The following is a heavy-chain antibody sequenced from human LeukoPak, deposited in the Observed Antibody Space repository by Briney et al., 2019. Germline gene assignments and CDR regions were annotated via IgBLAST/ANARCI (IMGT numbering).Heavy chain of an antibody. J-gene: IGHJ4*02. V-gene: IGHV3-23*01. Sequence: GGSLRLSCAASGFTFSNYGMSWVRQAPGKGLEWVSCISGTTVSTYYADSVKGRFTISRDNSKNTLYLQMNSLRAEDTALYYCAKGGVSSGWYFEVFDYWGQGTLVTVSS. D-gene: IGHD6-19*01. CDR3: AKGGVSSGWYFEVFDY. CDR1: GFTFSNYG. CDR2: ISGTTVST.